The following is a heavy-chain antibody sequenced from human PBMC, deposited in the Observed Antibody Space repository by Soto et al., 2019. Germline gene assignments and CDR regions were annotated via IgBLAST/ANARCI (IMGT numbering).Heavy chain of an antibody. CDR1: GGSISCGGYY. CDR2: IYYSGST. CDR3: ARVGGINWFDP. Sequence: QVQLQESGPGLVKPSQTLSLTCTVSGGSISCGGYYWSWIRQHPGKGLEWIGYIYYSGSTYYNPSLKSRVTISVDTSKNQFSLKLSAVTAADTAGYYCARVGGINWFDPWGQGTLVTVSS. D-gene: IGHD3-16*01. J-gene: IGHJ5*02. V-gene: IGHV4-31*03.